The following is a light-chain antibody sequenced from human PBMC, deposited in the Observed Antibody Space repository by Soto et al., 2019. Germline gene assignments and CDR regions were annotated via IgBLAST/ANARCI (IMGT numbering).Light chain of an antibody. Sequence: DIQMTQSPSSLSASVGDRVTITCRASQSISSYLNWYQQKPGKAPKLLIYAASSLQSGVPSSFSGSGSGTDLTLTISSLQPEDFATYYCQQSHTTPRTFGQGTKVEI. V-gene: IGKV1-39*01. CDR3: QQSHTTPRT. CDR2: AAS. CDR1: QSISSY. J-gene: IGKJ1*01.